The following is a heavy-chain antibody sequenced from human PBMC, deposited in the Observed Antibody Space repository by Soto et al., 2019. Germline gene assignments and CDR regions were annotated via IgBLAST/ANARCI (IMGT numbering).Heavy chain of an antibody. V-gene: IGHV4-34*01. CDR2: INHSGST. CDR1: GGSFSGYY. CDR3: ARGPDAKPGRYYYDSSGYYAPFDY. J-gene: IGHJ4*02. Sequence: SETLSLTCAVYGGSFSGYYWSWIRQPPGKGLEWIGEINHSGSTNYNPPLKSRVTISVDTSKNQFSLKLSSVTAADTAVYYCARGPDAKPGRYYYDSSGYYAPFDYWGQGTLVTVSS. D-gene: IGHD3-22*01.